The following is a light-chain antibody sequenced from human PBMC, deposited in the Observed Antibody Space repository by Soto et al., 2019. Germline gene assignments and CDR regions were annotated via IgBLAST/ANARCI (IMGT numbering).Light chain of an antibody. CDR1: HSVSSD. J-gene: IGKJ2*01. CDR2: GAS. Sequence: EIVMTQSPVTLSVSPAERATLSCRASHSVSSDLAWYQQKPGQAPRLLIYGASTSATGITARFSGSGSGTESTLTITSLQSEDFAVSDCQPDHNWLMYNFGQGTKLVI. V-gene: IGKV3-15*01. CDR3: QPDHNWLMYN.